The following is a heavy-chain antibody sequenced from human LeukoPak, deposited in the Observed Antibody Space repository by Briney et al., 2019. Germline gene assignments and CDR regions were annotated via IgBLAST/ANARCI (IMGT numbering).Heavy chain of an antibody. V-gene: IGHV1-3*01. Sequence: GNGSTKYSQKFQGRVTITRDTSASTAYMELSSLRSEDTAVYYCAREPNMVRGDLYYYGMDVWGQGTTVTVSS. J-gene: IGHJ6*02. CDR3: AREPNMVRGDLYYYGMDV. CDR2: GNGST. D-gene: IGHD3-10*01.